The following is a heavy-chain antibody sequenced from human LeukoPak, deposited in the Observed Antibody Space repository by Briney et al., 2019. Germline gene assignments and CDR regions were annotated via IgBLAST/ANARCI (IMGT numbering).Heavy chain of an antibody. CDR2: IYGGGST. CDR1: GFTVSSNY. CDR3: ARDPTSRGWYYFDY. D-gene: IGHD2-15*01. J-gene: IGHJ4*02. V-gene: IGHV3-66*01. Sequence: PGGSLRVSCAASGFTVSSNYMSWVRQAPGKGLEWVSVIYGGGSTHYADSVKGRFTISRDNSKNTLYLQMNSLRAGDTAVYYCARDPTSRGWYYFDYWGQGTLVTVSS.